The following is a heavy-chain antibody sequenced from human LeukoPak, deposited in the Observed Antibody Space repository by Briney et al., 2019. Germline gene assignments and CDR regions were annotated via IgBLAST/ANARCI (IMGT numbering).Heavy chain of an antibody. CDR3: AREPLRYFDWLSASLDY. CDR1: GFTSSSYW. V-gene: IGHV3-74*01. CDR2: INGDGSST. D-gene: IGHD3-9*01. J-gene: IGHJ4*02. Sequence: GGSLRLSCAASGFTSSSYWMHWVRQAPGKGLVWVSRINGDGSSTSYADSVKGRFTISRDNAKNTLYLQMNSLRAEDTAVYYCAREPLRYFDWLSASLDYWGQGTLVTVSS.